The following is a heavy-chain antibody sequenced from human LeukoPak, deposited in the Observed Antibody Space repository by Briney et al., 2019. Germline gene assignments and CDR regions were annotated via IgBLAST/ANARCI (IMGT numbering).Heavy chain of an antibody. J-gene: IGHJ4*02. CDR3: ARGRDLFDS. CDR2: ITSSSSTI. CDR1: GSTLSSYY. V-gene: IGHV3-48*04. Sequence: GSPRLSRAASGSTLSSYYINWVRQSPGKGLEWISYITSSSSTIYYADPVKGRFTISRDNAKNSLYLQMNSLRAEDMAVYYCARGRDLFDSWGQGTLVTVSS.